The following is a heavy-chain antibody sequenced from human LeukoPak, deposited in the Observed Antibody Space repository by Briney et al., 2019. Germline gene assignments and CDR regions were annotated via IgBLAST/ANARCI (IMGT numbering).Heavy chain of an antibody. CDR3: VREGNGLLSKDFDF. J-gene: IGHJ4*02. V-gene: IGHV1-2*02. CDR1: GFTFTEYY. D-gene: IGHD4-23*01. Sequence: GASVKVPCKSSGFTFTEYYIHWLRQAPAQGRDGMGYIGPHSRFTSSPQEFMRRVTMTRDASMTTASMELTRLTSDDTAVYYCVREGNGLLSKDFDFWGQGTLVTVSS. CDR2: IGPHSRFT.